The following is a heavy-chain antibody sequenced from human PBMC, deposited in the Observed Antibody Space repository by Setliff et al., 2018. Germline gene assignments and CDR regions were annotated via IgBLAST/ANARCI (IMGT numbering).Heavy chain of an antibody. CDR2: IYYSGTA. J-gene: IGHJ4*02. CDR3: ARHEFVGGYYGSVTYRHFDY. CDR1: GGYISNSYS. D-gene: IGHD3-10*01. V-gene: IGHV4-39*01. Sequence: PSETLSLTCTVSGGYISNSYSWGWIRQPPGKDPEWIGSIYYSGTAYYNPSLKSRVTISVDTSKNQFSLQVTSVTATDTAVYYCARHEFVGGYYGSVTYRHFDYWGQGILVTVSS.